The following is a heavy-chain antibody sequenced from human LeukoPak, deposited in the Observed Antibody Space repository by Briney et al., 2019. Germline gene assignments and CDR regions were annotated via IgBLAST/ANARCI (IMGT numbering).Heavy chain of an antibody. CDR3: ARDNSIGGRGWWFDP. Sequence: ASVKVSCKASGYTFTNYYMHWVRQAPGQGLEWMGLINPSGGSTSYAEKFQGRVIMTRDMSTTTDYMELSSLRSEDTAVYYCARDNSIGGRGWWFDPWGQGTLVSVSS. CDR2: INPSGGST. D-gene: IGHD4-23*01. J-gene: IGHJ5*02. CDR1: GYTFTNYY. V-gene: IGHV1-46*01.